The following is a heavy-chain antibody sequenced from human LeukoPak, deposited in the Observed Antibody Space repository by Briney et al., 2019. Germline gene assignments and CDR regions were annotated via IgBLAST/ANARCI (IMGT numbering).Heavy chain of an antibody. V-gene: IGHV3-23*01. CDR2: ISGSGGST. J-gene: IGHJ1*01. Sequence: GGPLRLSCAASGFTFSSYGMHWVRQAPGKGLEWVSAISGSGGSTYYADSVKGRFTISRGNSKNTLYLQMNSLRAEDTAVYYCAKGLLKPSVVVPNWGQGTLVTVSS. CDR1: GFTFSSYG. D-gene: IGHD2-2*01. CDR3: AKGLLKPSVVVPN.